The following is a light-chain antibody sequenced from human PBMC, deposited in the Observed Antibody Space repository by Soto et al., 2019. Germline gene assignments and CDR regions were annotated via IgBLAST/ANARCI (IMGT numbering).Light chain of an antibody. V-gene: IGKV3-15*01. J-gene: IGKJ2*01. CDR1: QSISTE. Sequence: EIAMTQSPATLSVSPGERATLSCRASQSISTELAWYQQIPGQPPRLLISSPSTRATGVPARFPGSGSGSEFPLTISGLQCEDCAIYYCQQGHIWPLTFGQGTRLQ. CDR3: QQGHIWPLT. CDR2: SPS.